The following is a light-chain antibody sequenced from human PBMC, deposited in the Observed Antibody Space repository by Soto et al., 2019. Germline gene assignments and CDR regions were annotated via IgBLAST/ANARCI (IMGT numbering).Light chain of an antibody. CDR2: DNN. J-gene: IGLJ2*01. CDR3: GTWDSSLSAVV. Sequence: QSVLTQPPSVSAAPGQKVTISCSGSSSNIGNNYVSWYQQLPGTAPKLLIYDNNKRPSGIPDRLSGSKSGTSATLGITGLQTGDEADYYCGTWDSSLSAVVFGGGTKVTAL. V-gene: IGLV1-51*01. CDR1: SSNIGNNY.